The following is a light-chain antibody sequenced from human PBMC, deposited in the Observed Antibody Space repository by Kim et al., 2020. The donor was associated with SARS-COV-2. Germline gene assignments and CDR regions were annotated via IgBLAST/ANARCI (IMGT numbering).Light chain of an antibody. J-gene: IGKJ4*01. Sequence: PSVGDRVTITCRASQSLSNWLAWYQQKPGKTPNLLIYDASSLESGIPSRFSGSGSGTEFTLTISSLQPDDFATYYCQQYNSYPLTFGGGTKVDIK. CDR1: QSLSNW. CDR2: DAS. V-gene: IGKV1-5*01. CDR3: QQYNSYPLT.